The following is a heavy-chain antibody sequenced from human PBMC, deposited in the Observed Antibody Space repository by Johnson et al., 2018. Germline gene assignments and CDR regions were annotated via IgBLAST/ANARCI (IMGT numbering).Heavy chain of an antibody. CDR1: GFTFSSYA. Sequence: VQLVESGGGLVQPGGSLRLSCAASGFTFSSYAMSWVRQAPGKGLEWVSTFTGSGGTTYYADSVKGRFTISRDNSKNMLYLQINSLGVEDTAVFYCAKRGRRPGGFFDDLSYLYYAMDVGGQGTTVTVSS. CDR3: AKRGRRPGGFFDDLSYLYYAMDV. J-gene: IGHJ6*02. D-gene: IGHD3-16*01. CDR2: FTGSGGTT. V-gene: IGHV3-23*04.